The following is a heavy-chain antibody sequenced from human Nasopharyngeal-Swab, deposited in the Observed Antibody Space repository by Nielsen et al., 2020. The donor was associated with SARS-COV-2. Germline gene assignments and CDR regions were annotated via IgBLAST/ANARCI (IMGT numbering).Heavy chain of an antibody. J-gene: IGHJ4*02. CDR1: GYTFTYRY. Sequence: ASVKVSCKASGYTFTYRYLHWVRQAPGQRLEWMGWINAGNGNTKYSQKFQGRVTITRDTSASTAYMELSSLRSEDTAVYYCARSGVITFGGVYYFDYWGQGTLVTVSS. CDR2: INAGNGNT. CDR3: ARSGVITFGGVYYFDY. D-gene: IGHD3-16*01. V-gene: IGHV1-3*01.